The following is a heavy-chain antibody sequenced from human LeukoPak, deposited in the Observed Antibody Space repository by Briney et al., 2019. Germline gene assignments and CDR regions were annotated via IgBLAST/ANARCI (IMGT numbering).Heavy chain of an antibody. J-gene: IGHJ4*02. Sequence: GGSLRLSCAASGFTFSSYEMNWVRQAPGKGLEWVSYISSSGSTIYYADSVKGRFTISRDNAKNSLYLHMNSLRAEDTAVYYCARVSGSYYGDYWGQGTLVTVSS. CDR1: GFTFSSYE. D-gene: IGHD1-26*01. V-gene: IGHV3-48*03. CDR3: ARVSGSYYGDY. CDR2: ISSSGSTI.